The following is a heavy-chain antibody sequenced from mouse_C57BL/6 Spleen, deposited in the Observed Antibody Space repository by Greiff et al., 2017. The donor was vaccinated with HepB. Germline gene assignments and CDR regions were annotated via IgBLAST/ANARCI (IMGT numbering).Heavy chain of an antibody. CDR1: GYAFSSSW. Sequence: VQLQESGPELVKPGASVKISCKASGYAFSSSWMNWVKQRPGKGLEWIGRIYPGDGDTNYNGKFKGKATLTADKSSSTAYMQLSSLTSEDSAVYFCARWDYGSSLYWGQGTTLTVSS. CDR3: ARWDYGSSLY. V-gene: IGHV1-82*01. J-gene: IGHJ2*01. CDR2: IYPGDGDT. D-gene: IGHD1-1*01.